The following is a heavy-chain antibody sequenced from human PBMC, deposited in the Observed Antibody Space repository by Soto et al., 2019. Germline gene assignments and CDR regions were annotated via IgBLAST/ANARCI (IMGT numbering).Heavy chain of an antibody. J-gene: IGHJ4*02. CDR2: VYTSGST. V-gene: IGHV4-4*07. Sequence: SETLSLTCSVSGTSVSNYYWSWIRQPAGKGLEHIGRVYTSGSTSYNPSLKSRVTMSMDTSQTQIYLNLTSVTAADTAVYYCARGGIQLSYAFDYWGQGILVTVSS. D-gene: IGHD5-18*01. CDR3: ARGGIQLSYAFDY. CDR1: GTSVSNYY.